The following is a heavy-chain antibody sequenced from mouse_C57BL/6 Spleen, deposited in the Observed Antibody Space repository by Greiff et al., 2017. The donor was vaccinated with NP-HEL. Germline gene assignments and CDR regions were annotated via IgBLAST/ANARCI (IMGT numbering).Heavy chain of an antibody. D-gene: IGHD1-1*01. Sequence: VQLQQSGAELMKPGASVKLSCKATGYTFTGYWIEWVKQRPGHGLEWIGEILPGSGSTNYNEKFKGKATFTADTSSNTAYMQLSSLTTEDSAIYYCARGGIYYYGSNPWGYFDVWGTGTTVTVSS. V-gene: IGHV1-9*01. CDR2: ILPGSGST. CDR3: ARGGIYYYGSNPWGYFDV. CDR1: GYTFTGYW. J-gene: IGHJ1*03.